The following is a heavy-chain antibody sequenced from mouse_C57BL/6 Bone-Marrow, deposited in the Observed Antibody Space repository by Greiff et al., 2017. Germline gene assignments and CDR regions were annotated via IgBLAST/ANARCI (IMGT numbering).Heavy chain of an antibody. CDR2: INPNNGGT. CDR3: ARRWLRPRYFDV. Sequence: VQLQQSGPELVKPGASVKISCKASGYTFTDYYMNWVKQSHGKSLEWIGDINPNNGGTSYNQKFKGKATLTVDKSSSTADMELRSLTSEDSAVYYCARRWLRPRYFDVWGTGTTVTVSS. J-gene: IGHJ1*03. CDR1: GYTFTDYY. D-gene: IGHD2-2*01. V-gene: IGHV1-26*01.